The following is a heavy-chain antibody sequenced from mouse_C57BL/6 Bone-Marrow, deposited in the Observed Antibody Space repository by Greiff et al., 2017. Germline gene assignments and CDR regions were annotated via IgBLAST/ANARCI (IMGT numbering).Heavy chain of an antibody. Sequence: DVKLVESGGGLVQPGGSLSLSCAASGFTFTDYYMSWVRQPPGKALEWLGFIRNKANGYTTEYSASVKGRFTISRDNSQSILYLQMNALRAEDSATYYCARSYCYFYYYAMDYWGQGTSVTVSS. CDR1: GFTFTDYY. CDR2: IRNKANGYTT. D-gene: IGHD2-12*01. V-gene: IGHV7-3*01. J-gene: IGHJ4*01. CDR3: ARSYCYFYYYAMDY.